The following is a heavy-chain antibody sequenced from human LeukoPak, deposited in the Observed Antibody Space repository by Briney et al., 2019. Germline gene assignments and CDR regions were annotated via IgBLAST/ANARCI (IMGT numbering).Heavy chain of an antibody. CDR2: IYTSGST. J-gene: IGHJ6*03. Sequence: PSETLSLTCTVSGGSVSSYYWSWIRQPAGKGLEWTGRIYTSGSTNYNPSLKSRVTMSVDTSKNQFSLKLSSVTAADTAVYYCARDKRVAVAGTYIYYYYMDVWGNGTTVTVSS. D-gene: IGHD6-19*01. CDR1: GGSVSSYY. V-gene: IGHV4-4*07. CDR3: ARDKRVAVAGTYIYYYYMDV.